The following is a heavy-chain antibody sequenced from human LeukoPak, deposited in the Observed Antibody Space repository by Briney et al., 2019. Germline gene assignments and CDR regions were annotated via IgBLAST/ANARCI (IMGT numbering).Heavy chain of an antibody. V-gene: IGHV3-7*01. Sequence: PGGSLRLSCAASGFTLGSYWMSWVRQPPGKGLEWVANIKQDGSETYYVDSVKGRFTISRDNAKNSLYLQMNSLRDEDTAVYYCASSGSYRFDYWGQGTLVTVSS. D-gene: IGHD1-26*01. CDR1: GFTLGSYW. CDR2: IKQDGSET. J-gene: IGHJ4*02. CDR3: ASSGSYRFDY.